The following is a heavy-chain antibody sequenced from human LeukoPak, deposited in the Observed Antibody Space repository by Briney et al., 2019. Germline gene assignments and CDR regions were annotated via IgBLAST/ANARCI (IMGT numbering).Heavy chain of an antibody. Sequence: GGSLRLSCAASGFTFSSYAMHWVRQAPGKGLEYVSAISSNGGSTYYANSVKGRFTISRDNSKNTLYLQMGSLRAEDMAVYYCPRDWGLWWYLDYWGQGTLVTVSS. CDR1: GFTFSSYA. CDR2: ISSNGGST. V-gene: IGHV3-64*01. J-gene: IGHJ4*02. CDR3: PRDWGLWWYLDY. D-gene: IGHD2-21*01.